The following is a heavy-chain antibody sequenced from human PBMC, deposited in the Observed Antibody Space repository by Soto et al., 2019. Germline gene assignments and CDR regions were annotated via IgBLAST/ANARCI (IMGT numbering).Heavy chain of an antibody. Sequence: QVQLQESGPGLVKPSETLSLTCTVSGGSISSYYWSWIRQPPGKGLEWIGYIYYSGSTNYNPSLKSRVTISVDTSKNQFSLKLSSVTAADTAVYYCVRGRQLVSVFSQVWDMDVWGQGTTVTVSS. V-gene: IGHV4-59*01. CDR2: IYYSGST. CDR1: GGSISSYY. D-gene: IGHD6-6*01. J-gene: IGHJ6*02. CDR3: VRGRQLVSVFSQVWDMDV.